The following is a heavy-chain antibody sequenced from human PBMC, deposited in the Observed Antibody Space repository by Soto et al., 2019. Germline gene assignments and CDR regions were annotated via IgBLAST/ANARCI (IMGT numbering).Heavy chain of an antibody. D-gene: IGHD5-12*01. V-gene: IGHV3-33*01. J-gene: IGHJ4*01. Sequence: QVQLVESGGGVVPPGRSVRLSCAASGFNFRNYGMHWVRQAPGKGLEWVAIIWYDGSNKYYADSVKGRFTISRDNSKNTLYLQIDSLRAEDTAVYYCARLYTWIMDYWGHGIMVSVSS. CDR2: IWYDGSNK. CDR1: GFNFRNYG. CDR3: ARLYTWIMDY.